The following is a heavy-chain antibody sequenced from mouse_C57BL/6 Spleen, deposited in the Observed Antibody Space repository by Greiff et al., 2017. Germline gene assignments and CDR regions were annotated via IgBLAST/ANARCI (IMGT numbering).Heavy chain of an antibody. CDR3: ALGSSYEGWFAY. V-gene: IGHV1-39*01. D-gene: IGHD1-1*01. J-gene: IGHJ3*01. CDR2: INPNYGTT. Sequence: EVHLVESGPELVKPGASVKISCKASGYSFTDYNMNWVKQSNGKSLEWIGVINPNYGTTSYNQKFKGKATLTVDQSSSTAYMQLNSLTSEDSAVYYCALGSSYEGWFAYWGQGTLVTVSA. CDR1: GYSFTDYN.